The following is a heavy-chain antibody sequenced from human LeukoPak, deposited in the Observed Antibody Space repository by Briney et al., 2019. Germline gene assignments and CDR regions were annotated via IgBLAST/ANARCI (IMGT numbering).Heavy chain of an antibody. Sequence: GASVKVSCKASVYTFTTYGINWVRQSPGQALEGVGWISAYNGNTNYAQKLQGRVTLTTDTSTSTAYMELRSLRSDDTAVYHCARKGYCSSTSCYTGVNYYYYYYMDVWGKGTTVTVSS. CDR2: ISAYNGNT. D-gene: IGHD2-2*02. V-gene: IGHV1-18*01. CDR1: VYTFTTYG. CDR3: ARKGYCSSTSCYTGVNYYYYYYMDV. J-gene: IGHJ6*03.